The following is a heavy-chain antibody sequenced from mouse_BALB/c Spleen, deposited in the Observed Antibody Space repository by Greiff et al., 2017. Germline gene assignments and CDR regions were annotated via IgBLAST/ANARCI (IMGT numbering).Heavy chain of an antibody. V-gene: IGHV3-8*02. CDR3: ARSPHYYGSSYAMDY. CDR2: ISYSGST. J-gene: IGHJ4*01. CDR1: GDSITSGY. D-gene: IGHD1-1*01. Sequence: EVKLMESGPSLVKPSQTLSLTCSVTGDSITSGYWNWIRKFPGNKLEYMGYISYSGSTYYNPSLKSRISITRDTSKNQYYLQLNSVTTEDTATYYCARSPHYYGSSYAMDYWGQGTSVTVSS.